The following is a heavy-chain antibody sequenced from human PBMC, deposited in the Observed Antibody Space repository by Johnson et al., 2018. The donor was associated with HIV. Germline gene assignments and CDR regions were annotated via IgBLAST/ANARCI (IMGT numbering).Heavy chain of an antibody. J-gene: IGHJ3*02. D-gene: IGHD5-24*01. Sequence: VLLLESGGGLVKPGGSLRLSCAGSGFTFIDYYMSWIRQAPGKGLEWVALISYDGSNKYYADSVKGRFTISRDNSKNTLYLQMNSLRPEDTAVYYCAKDRDGYTLGAFDSGGQGTMVTVSS. V-gene: IGHV3-30*18. CDR2: ISYDGSNK. CDR1: GFTFIDYY. CDR3: AKDRDGYTLGAFDS.